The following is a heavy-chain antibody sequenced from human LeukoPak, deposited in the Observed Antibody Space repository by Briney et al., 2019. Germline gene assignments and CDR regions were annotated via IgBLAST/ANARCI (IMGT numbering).Heavy chain of an antibody. CDR3: VRDWDHYDFDS. D-gene: IGHD3-3*01. CDR2: INPAGNYR. V-gene: IGHV3-74*01. J-gene: IGHJ5*01. CDR1: GFTFSNYW. Sequence: GGSLRLSCAASGFTFSNYWIHWVRQVPGKGLVWVSRINPAGNYRNYADSVEGRFTISRDNARNTVYLQMNSLRAEATALFYCVRDWDHYDFDSWGQGTLVIVSS.